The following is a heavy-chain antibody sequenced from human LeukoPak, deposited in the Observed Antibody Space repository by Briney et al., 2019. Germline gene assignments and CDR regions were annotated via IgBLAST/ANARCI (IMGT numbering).Heavy chain of an antibody. CDR3: ARVSSSWYQDWYFDL. V-gene: IGHV4-59*01. Sequence: SETLSLTCTVSGGSSSSYYWSWIRQPPGKEMEWIGHIYYSGNTNYNPSLKSRVTISVDTSKNQFSLKLSSVTAADTAVYYCARVSSSWYQDWYFDLWGRGTLVTVSS. D-gene: IGHD6-13*01. CDR2: IYYSGNT. J-gene: IGHJ2*01. CDR1: GGSSSSYY.